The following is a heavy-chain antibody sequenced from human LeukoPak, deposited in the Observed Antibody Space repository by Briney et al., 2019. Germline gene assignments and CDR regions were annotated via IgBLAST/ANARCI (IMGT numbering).Heavy chain of an antibody. J-gene: IGHJ4*02. V-gene: IGHV3-23*01. CDR1: GFTFSTYG. Sequence: HPGGSLRLSCAASGFTFSTYGMSWVRQVPGKGLEWVSGISGNGESTYYADSVKGRFAISRDNFKNTLDLQMNSLRAEDTAVYYCAKHSLSTKFTVVWFGELWGRGILVTVSS. D-gene: IGHD3-10*01. CDR2: ISGNGEST. CDR3: AKHSLSTKFTVVWFGEL.